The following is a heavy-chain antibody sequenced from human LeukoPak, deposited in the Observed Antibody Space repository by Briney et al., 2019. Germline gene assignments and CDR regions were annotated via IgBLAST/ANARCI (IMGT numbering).Heavy chain of an antibody. J-gene: IGHJ4*02. V-gene: IGHV3-21*01. CDR2: ISSSSSYI. Sequence: GGSLRLSCAASGLTFSSYSKNWVRQAPGKGLEWVSSISSSSSYIYYADSVEGRFTISRDNAKNSLYLQMNSLRAEDTAVYYCASRSAAGGHYFDYWGQGTLVTVSS. CDR3: ASRSAAGGHYFDY. D-gene: IGHD6-13*01. CDR1: GLTFSSYS.